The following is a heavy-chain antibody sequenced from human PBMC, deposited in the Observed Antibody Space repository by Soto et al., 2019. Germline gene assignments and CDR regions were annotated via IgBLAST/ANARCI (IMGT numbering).Heavy chain of an antibody. CDR2: DIPNLGVT. CDR1: GGTLSSYT. Sequence: QVQLVQSGAEVKKPGSSVKVSCKASGGTLSSYTFSWVRQAPGQGLEWMGRDIPNLGVTNYAKKFQGRFTIVVDTSTSTAYMELNSLRYEDTAVYYCARDKGYCSETSSPDFDYWGQGTLVTVSS. CDR3: ARDKGYCSETSSPDFDY. D-gene: IGHD2-15*01. V-gene: IGHV1-69*08. J-gene: IGHJ4*02.